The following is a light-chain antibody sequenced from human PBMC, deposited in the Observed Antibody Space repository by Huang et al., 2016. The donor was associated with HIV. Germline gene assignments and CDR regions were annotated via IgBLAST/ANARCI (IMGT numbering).Light chain of an antibody. J-gene: IGKJ1*01. CDR3: QQYRSSPWT. CDR1: QSVSSSY. V-gene: IGKV3-20*01. CDR2: GAS. Sequence: EIVLTQSPGTLSLSPGERATLPCRASQSVSSSYLAWYQQKPGQAPRLLIYGASNMATGIPDRFSGGGSGTDFTLTISRLEPEDFAVFYCQQYRSSPWTFGQGTKVE.